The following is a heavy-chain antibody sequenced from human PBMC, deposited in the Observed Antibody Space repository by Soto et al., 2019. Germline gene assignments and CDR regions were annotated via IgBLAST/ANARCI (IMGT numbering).Heavy chain of an antibody. V-gene: IGHV1-2*04. CDR1: GYTFTGYY. CDR3: ARYCSSTSCYDPDAFDI. J-gene: IGHJ3*02. Sequence: ASVKVSCKASGYTFTGYYMHWVRQAPGQGLEWMGWINPNSGGTNYAQKFQGWVTMTRDTSISTAYMELSRLRSDDTAVYYCARYCSSTSCYDPDAFDIWGQGTMV. D-gene: IGHD2-2*01. CDR2: INPNSGGT.